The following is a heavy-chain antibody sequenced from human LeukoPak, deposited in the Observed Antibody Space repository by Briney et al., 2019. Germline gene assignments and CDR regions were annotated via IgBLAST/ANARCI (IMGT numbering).Heavy chain of an antibody. V-gene: IGHV3-33*06. CDR2: IWYDGSNK. Sequence: GGSLRLSCVASGFTFSNYGMHWVRQAPGKGLEWVAVIWYDGSNKYYADSVKGRFTISRDNSKNTLYLQMNSLRAEDTAVYYCAKSAVPGRYYFDYWGQGTLVTVSS. CDR3: AKSAVPGRYYFDY. J-gene: IGHJ4*02. D-gene: IGHD2-2*01. CDR1: GFTFSNYG.